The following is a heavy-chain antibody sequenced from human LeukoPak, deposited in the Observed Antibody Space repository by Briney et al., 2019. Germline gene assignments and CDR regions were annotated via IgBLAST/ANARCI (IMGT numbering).Heavy chain of an antibody. CDR1: GFTFSTYA. CDR3: AQGGHDFNPFFY. J-gene: IGHJ4*02. Sequence: GGSLRLSCAASGFTFSTYAMGWVRQAPGEGLEWVSSIKGGGGDPFYADSVRGRFTISRDKSKNTLYLQLKSLRSEDTAVYFCAQGGHDFNPFFYWGQGTLVTVSS. V-gene: IGHV3-23*01. CDR2: IKGGGGDP. D-gene: IGHD2-21*02.